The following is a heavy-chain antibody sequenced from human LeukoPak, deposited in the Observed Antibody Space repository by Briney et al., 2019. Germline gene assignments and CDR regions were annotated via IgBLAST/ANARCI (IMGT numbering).Heavy chain of an antibody. CDR1: EFTFSSYW. CDR2: IKQDGSEK. V-gene: IGHV3-7*01. J-gene: IGHJ5*02. CDR3: AREYNWFDP. Sequence: GGSLRLSCAASEFTFSSYWMSWVRQAPGKGLEWVANIKQDGSEKYYVDSVKGRFTISRDNAKNSLYLQMNSLRAEDTAVYYCAREYNWFDPWGQGTLVTVSS.